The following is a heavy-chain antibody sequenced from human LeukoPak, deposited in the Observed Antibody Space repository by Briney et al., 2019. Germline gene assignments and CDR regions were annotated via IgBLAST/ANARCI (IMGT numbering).Heavy chain of an antibody. Sequence: SETLSLTCTVSGGSISSHYWSWIRQPPGKGLERIGYIYYSGSTNYSPSLKSRVTISVDTSKNQFSLKLSSVTAADTAVYYCARDGLGGVTSYGWFDPWGQGTLVTVSS. D-gene: IGHD2-21*02. CDR3: ARDGLGGVTSYGWFDP. V-gene: IGHV4-59*11. CDR1: GGSISSHY. CDR2: IYYSGST. J-gene: IGHJ5*02.